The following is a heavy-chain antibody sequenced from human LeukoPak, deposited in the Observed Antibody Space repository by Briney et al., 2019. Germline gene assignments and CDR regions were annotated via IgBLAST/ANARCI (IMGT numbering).Heavy chain of an antibody. Sequence: SETLSLTCTVSGGSMSSYYWSWLRQPPGMGLEWIAYIYHSESTNYNPSLKSRVTISVDTSKNQFSLNLSSVTAADTAIYYCARGRGYSYGTFDSWGQGTLVTVSS. CDR2: IYHSEST. D-gene: IGHD5-18*01. V-gene: IGHV4-59*01. CDR3: ARGRGYSYGTFDS. J-gene: IGHJ4*02. CDR1: GGSMSSYY.